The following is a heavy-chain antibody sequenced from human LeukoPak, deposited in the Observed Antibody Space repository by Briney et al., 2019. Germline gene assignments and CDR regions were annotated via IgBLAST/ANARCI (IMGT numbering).Heavy chain of an antibody. Sequence: PSETLSLTCTVSGGSISSSSYYWGWIRQPPGKGLEWIGSIYYSGSTYYNPSLKSRVTISVDTSKNQFSLKLSSVTAADTAVYYCASSGWSSYYFDYWGQGTLVTVSS. D-gene: IGHD6-19*01. CDR2: IYYSGST. CDR3: ASSGWSSYYFDY. CDR1: GGSISSSSYY. J-gene: IGHJ4*02. V-gene: IGHV4-39*01.